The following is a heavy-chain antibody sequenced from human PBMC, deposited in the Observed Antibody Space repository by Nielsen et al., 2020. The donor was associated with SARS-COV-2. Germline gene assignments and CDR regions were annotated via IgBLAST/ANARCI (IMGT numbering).Heavy chain of an antibody. CDR2: ISYDGSNK. CDR1: GFTFSSYG. V-gene: IGHV3-30*18. CDR3: AKGVRTKMATYYYGMDV. Sequence: GESLKISCAASGFTFSSYGMHWVRQAPGKGLEWVAVISYDGSNKYYADSVKGRFTISRDNSKNTPYLQMNSLRAEDTAVYYCAKGVRTKMATYYYGMDVWGQGTTVTVSS. D-gene: IGHD5-24*01. J-gene: IGHJ6*02.